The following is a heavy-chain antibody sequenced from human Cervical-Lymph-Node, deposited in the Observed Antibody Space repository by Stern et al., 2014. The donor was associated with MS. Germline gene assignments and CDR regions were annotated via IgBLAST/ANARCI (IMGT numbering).Heavy chain of an antibody. CDR2: ISWSGTKI. Sequence: EVQLVESGGGLVQPGRSLRLSCAAAGFAFDDYAMHWVRQAPGKGLGGVSGISWSGTKIGYADSVKGRFTISRDNAKNSLFLQMNNLRAEDTALYYCATANYEFGYYGMDVWGQGTAVTVS. J-gene: IGHJ6*02. CDR3: ATANYEFGYYGMDV. V-gene: IGHV3-9*01. D-gene: IGHD3-3*01. CDR1: GFAFDDYA.